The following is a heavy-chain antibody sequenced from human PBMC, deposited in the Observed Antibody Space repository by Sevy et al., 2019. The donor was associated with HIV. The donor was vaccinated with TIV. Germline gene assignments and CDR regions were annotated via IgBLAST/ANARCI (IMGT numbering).Heavy chain of an antibody. Sequence: GGSLRLSCAGSGFIFSGSAMHWVRQAPGKGLEWVGRSRSKANSYATAYAASVKGRFTISRDDSKNTAYLQMNSLKTEDTAVYYCTHGHSSGRYLDNWGQGTLVTVSS. CDR3: THGHSSGRYLDN. J-gene: IGHJ4*02. CDR1: GFIFSGSA. CDR2: SRSKANSYAT. D-gene: IGHD3-22*01. V-gene: IGHV3-73*01.